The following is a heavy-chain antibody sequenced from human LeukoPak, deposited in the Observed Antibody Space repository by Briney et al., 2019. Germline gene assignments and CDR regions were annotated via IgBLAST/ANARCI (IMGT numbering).Heavy chain of an antibody. CDR3: ARGHQADKTDY. CDR2: MNPNSGNT. CDR1: GYTFTSYG. Sequence: ASVKVSCKASGYTFTSYGISWVRQATGQGLEWMGWMNPNSGNTGYAQKFQGRVTMTRNTSISTAYMELSSLRSEDTAVYYCARGHQADKTDYWGQGTLVTVSS. J-gene: IGHJ4*02. V-gene: IGHV1-8*02. D-gene: IGHD6-13*01.